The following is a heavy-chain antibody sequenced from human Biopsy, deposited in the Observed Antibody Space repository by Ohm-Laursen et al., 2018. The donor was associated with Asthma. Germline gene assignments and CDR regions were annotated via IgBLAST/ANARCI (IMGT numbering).Heavy chain of an antibody. Sequence: GSSVKVSCNASGYTFINNDINWVRQAAGQGLEWMGWMNPNSGNTGYAQKFHGRVTMTRDTSISTAYMELSRLTSDDTAVYYCARVQKSPGDRWFDPWGQGTLVTVSS. D-gene: IGHD7-27*01. CDR2: MNPNSGNT. J-gene: IGHJ5*02. CDR3: ARVQKSPGDRWFDP. CDR1: GYTFINND. V-gene: IGHV1-8*01.